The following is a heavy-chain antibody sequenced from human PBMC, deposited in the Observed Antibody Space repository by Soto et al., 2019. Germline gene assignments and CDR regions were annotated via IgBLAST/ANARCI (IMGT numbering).Heavy chain of an antibody. Sequence: GASVKVSCKASGGTFSSYAISWVRQAPGQGLEWMGGIIPIFGTANYAQKFQGRVTITADESTSTAYMELSSLRSEDTAVYYCARADIVVVPAATNWFDPWGQGXLVTVSS. J-gene: IGHJ5*02. CDR2: IIPIFGTA. CDR3: ARADIVVVPAATNWFDP. D-gene: IGHD2-2*01. CDR1: GGTFSSYA. V-gene: IGHV1-69*13.